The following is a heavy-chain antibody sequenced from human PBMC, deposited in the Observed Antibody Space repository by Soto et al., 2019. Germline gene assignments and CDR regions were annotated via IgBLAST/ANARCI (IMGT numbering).Heavy chain of an antibody. CDR1: GYSFTRHD. V-gene: IGHV1-8*01. D-gene: IGHD4-4*01. Sequence: QVQLVQSGAEVRKPGASVRVSCKATGYSFTRHDINWLRQAAGQGLEWMGWMNPNSGNAVYAQKFQGRVTMTRNTSLTTAYIDVTSLKSADTAVYFCARGAYTDYSHWFDPWGQGTLVNVSS. J-gene: IGHJ5*02. CDR3: ARGAYTDYSHWFDP. CDR2: MNPNSGNA.